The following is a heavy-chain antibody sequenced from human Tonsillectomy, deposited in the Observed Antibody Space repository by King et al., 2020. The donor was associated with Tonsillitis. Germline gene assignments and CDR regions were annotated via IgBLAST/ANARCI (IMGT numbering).Heavy chain of an antibody. V-gene: IGHV1-69*04. Sequence: QIQLVQSGAEVKKPGSSVKVSCKASGGTFTSYAISWVRQAPGQGLEWMGRIIPIVGIANYAQKFQGRVTITADKSTRTAYMELSSLSSEDTAVYYCARDITMVRGVIMHAFDIWGQGTMVTVSS. J-gene: IGHJ3*02. CDR3: ARDITMVRGVIMHAFDI. CDR1: GGTFTSYA. D-gene: IGHD3-10*01. CDR2: IIPIVGIA.